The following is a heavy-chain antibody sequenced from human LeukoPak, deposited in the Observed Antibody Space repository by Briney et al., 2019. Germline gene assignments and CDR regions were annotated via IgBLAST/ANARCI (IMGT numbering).Heavy chain of an antibody. Sequence: GGSLRLSCAASGFTFSSYSMNWVRQAPGKGLEWVSSISSSSSYIYYADSVKGRFTISRDNAKNSLYLQMNSLRAEDTAVYYCARDQFGYGDYFDYWGQGTLVTVSS. CDR1: GFTFSSYS. V-gene: IGHV3-21*01. D-gene: IGHD4-17*01. J-gene: IGHJ4*02. CDR3: ARDQFGYGDYFDY. CDR2: ISSSSSYI.